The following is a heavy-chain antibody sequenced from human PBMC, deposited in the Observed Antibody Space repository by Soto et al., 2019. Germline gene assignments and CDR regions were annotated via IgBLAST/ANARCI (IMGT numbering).Heavy chain of an antibody. D-gene: IGHD1-26*01. V-gene: IGHV3-23*01. J-gene: IGHJ4*02. CDR2: IYGNGRST. CDR3: AKDFTPDSRWDIDD. Sequence: EVQLLESGGGLVQPAGSLRLSCAASGFTFSIYTMSWFRQAPGKGLEWVSSIYGNGRSTFYSASVKGRFTISRDNSGNTVYLQMSSLRAEDTAIYYCAKDFTPDSRWDIDDGGQGSLVTVSS. CDR1: GFTFSIYT.